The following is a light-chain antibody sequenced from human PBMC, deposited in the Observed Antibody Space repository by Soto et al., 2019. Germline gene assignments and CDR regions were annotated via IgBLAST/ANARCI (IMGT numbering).Light chain of an antibody. J-gene: IGKJ1*01. CDR3: LQYSSEPWK. CDR2: RAS. Sequence: DILMTQSPSTLSASVGDRVIITCRASQSISGWLAWYQQKPGKAPKFLMYRASDLQRGVPSRFSGSGSGTEFTLTINSLQRDDFATYYCLQYSSEPWKFGQGTKVESK. CDR1: QSISGW. V-gene: IGKV1-5*03.